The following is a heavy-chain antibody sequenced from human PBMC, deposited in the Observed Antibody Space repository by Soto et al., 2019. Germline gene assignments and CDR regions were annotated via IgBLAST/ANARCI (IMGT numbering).Heavy chain of an antibody. J-gene: IGHJ6*01. V-gene: IGHV4-34*01. Sequence: SETPSLTCALYGGSFSGYYWSWFRQPPGKGLEWIGEINHSGSTTYNPHLKSRVTISVDTSKNQLSLKLSSVTAADTAVYYCARVLYYDFWSGYPYPKGYSYGRDVWRQ. CDR3: ARVLYYDFWSGYPYPKGYSYGRDV. D-gene: IGHD3-3*01. CDR2: INHSGST. CDR1: GGSFSGYY.